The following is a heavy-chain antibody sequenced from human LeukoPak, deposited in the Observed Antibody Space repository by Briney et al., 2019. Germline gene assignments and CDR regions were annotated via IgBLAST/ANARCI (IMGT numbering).Heavy chain of an antibody. CDR2: ISAGGGST. D-gene: IGHD1-26*01. CDR3: AKSVGSYVFDC. Sequence: GGSLRLSCAASGLTFSRYNMNWVRQAPGKGLEWVSAISAGGGSTYYADSVKGRFTISRDNSRSTLYLQMNSLRAEDTAVYYCAKSVGSYVFDCWGQGTLVTVSS. J-gene: IGHJ4*02. CDR1: GLTFSRYN. V-gene: IGHV3-23*01.